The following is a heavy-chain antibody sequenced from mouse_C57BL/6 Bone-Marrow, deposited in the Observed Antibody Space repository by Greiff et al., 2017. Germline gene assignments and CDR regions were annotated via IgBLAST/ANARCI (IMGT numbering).Heavy chain of an antibody. CDR2: IYPRSGNT. J-gene: IGHJ1*03. D-gene: IGHD2-2*01. CDR3: ARTTMVTTSYWYFDV. V-gene: IGHV1-81*01. CDR1: GYTFTSYG. Sequence: VQLAVPGAELARPGASVTLSCKASGYTFTSYGISWVKQRTGQGLEWIGGIYPRSGNTYDNEKFKGKATLTADKSSSTAYMELRSLTSEDSAVYYCARTTMVTTSYWYFDVWGTGTTDTVSS.